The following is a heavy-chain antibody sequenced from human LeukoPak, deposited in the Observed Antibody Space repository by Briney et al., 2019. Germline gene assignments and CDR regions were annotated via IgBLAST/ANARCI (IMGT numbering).Heavy chain of an antibody. D-gene: IGHD4-23*01. J-gene: IGHJ6*03. CDR1: GGSISGYY. Sequence: SETLSLTCTVSGGSISGYYWSWIRQPPGKGLECIGYIYYSGSTYYNPSLKSRVTISVDTSNNQFSLDLTSVTAADTAVYYCANMYGRNPGYYYYYYMDVWGKGTTVTVSS. CDR2: IYYSGST. CDR3: ANMYGRNPGYYYYYYMDV. V-gene: IGHV4-59*08.